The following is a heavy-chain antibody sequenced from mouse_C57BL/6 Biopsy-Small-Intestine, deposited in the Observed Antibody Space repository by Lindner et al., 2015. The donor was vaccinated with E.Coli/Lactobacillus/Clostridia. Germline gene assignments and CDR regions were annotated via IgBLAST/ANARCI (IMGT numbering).Heavy chain of an antibody. CDR2: INTDTGNP. V-gene: IGHV9-3-1*01. CDR3: VRDSHGGKNWLDP. CDR1: GYSSSRYC. Sequence: VKVSCKASGYSSSRYCMSWVRQTPGQGLEWMGWINTDTGNPTYAQGFRGRFVFSSDTSVSTAYLQINSLKADDTAIYFCVRDSHGGKNWLDPWGQGTLVTVPS. J-gene: IGHJ4*01. D-gene: IGHD1-1*02.